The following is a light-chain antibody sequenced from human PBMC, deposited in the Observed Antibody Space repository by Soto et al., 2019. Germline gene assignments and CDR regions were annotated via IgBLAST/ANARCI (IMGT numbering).Light chain of an antibody. Sequence: SYELTQPPSVSVAPGQTARITCGGANIGSQSVHWYQQRPNQAPVLVVYDDSDRPSGIPERFSGSNSGNTATLTISRVEAGDEADFYCQVCHSSNDHCVFGSGTKLTVL. CDR3: QVCHSSNDHCV. CDR1: NIGSQS. V-gene: IGLV3-21*02. CDR2: DDS. J-gene: IGLJ1*01.